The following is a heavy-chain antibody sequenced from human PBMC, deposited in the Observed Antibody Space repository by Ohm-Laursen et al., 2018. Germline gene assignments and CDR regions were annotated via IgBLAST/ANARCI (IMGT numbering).Heavy chain of an antibody. J-gene: IGHJ5*02. D-gene: IGHD6-25*01. CDR1: GDSVSSYY. CDR3: ARHPDYRSDRWFDP. V-gene: IGHV4-59*08. Sequence: SGTLSLTCTVSGDSVSSYYWSWIRQPAGKGLEWIGYISYSGGTDYNPPLKSRVTISVDTSKNQFFLKLSSVTAADTAVYYCARHPDYRSDRWFDPWGQGTLVSVSS. CDR2: ISYSGGT.